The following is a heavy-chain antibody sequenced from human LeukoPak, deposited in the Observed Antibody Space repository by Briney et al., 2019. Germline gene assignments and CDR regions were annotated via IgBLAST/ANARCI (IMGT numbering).Heavy chain of an antibody. Sequence: SQTLSLTCAISGDSVSNNIATWNWVRQSPSRGLEWLGRTYYRSRLGNDYAISVKSRITINPDTSRNQFSLQLNSVTPEDRAVYYCVTDRAAYYSALLFWGQGTPVTLSS. CDR2: TYYRSRLGN. J-gene: IGHJ4*02. CDR3: VTDRAAYYSALLF. V-gene: IGHV6-1*01. CDR1: GDSVSNNIAT. D-gene: IGHD3-10*01.